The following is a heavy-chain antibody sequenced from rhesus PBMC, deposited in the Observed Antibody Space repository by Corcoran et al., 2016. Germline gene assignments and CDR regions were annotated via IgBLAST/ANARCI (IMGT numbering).Heavy chain of an antibody. Sequence: QVQLQESGPGLVKPSETLSLTCAVSGGSISGYYWSWIRQPPGKGLEWIGRIYGSGGSTDYNPSLKSRVTSSTDTSKNQFSLKLSSVTAADTAVYYCARHNYAKRYGLDSWGQGVVVTVSS. CDR1: GGSISGYY. D-gene: IGHD4-11*01. CDR3: ARHNYAKRYGLDS. V-gene: IGHV4-160*01. CDR2: IYGSGGST. J-gene: IGHJ6*01.